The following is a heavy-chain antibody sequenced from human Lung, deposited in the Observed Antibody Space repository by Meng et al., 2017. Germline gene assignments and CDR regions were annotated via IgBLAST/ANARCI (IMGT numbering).Heavy chain of an antibody. Sequence: QVQLVQSGAEVKNPGASLMMSCRTSGYTFTDFFLHWVRQAPGQGLEWLGTINCYTSGTAYARKFQGRITLTRDTSTTTVYMDLGSLGSDDTAFYYCAREKSPGHFDYFGQGILVTVSS. CDR3: AREKSPGHFDY. CDR2: INCYTSGT. J-gene: IGHJ4*02. CDR1: GYTFTDFF. V-gene: IGHV1-46*01.